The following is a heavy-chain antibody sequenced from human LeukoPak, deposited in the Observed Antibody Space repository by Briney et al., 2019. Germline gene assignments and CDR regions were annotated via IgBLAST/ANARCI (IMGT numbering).Heavy chain of an antibody. CDR3: AKVKWELLSDAFDI. Sequence: WASVKVSCKASGYTFTAYYIHWVRQAPGQGLEWMGWISPNSGDTDYAQNFQGRVTMTRDTSISTAYMQLSRLRSDDTAGYYCAKVKWELLSDAFDIWGQGTMVTVS. V-gene: IGHV1-2*02. J-gene: IGHJ3*02. CDR1: GYTFTAYY. CDR2: ISPNSGDT. D-gene: IGHD1-26*01.